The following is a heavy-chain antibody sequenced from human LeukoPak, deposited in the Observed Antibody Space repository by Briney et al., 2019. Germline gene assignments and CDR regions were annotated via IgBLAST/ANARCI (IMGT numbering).Heavy chain of an antibody. Sequence: GESLKISCQTSGYDVSTKWIGWVRQMPGKGLEWMGIIYPLESITKYSPAFQGHVTLTADTSINTAFLQWTSLKASDTAIYYCARLAPDYADYWFDPWGQGTLVTVSS. CDR1: GYDVSTKW. D-gene: IGHD4-17*01. J-gene: IGHJ5*02. CDR2: IYPLESIT. V-gene: IGHV5-51*01. CDR3: ARLAPDYADYWFDP.